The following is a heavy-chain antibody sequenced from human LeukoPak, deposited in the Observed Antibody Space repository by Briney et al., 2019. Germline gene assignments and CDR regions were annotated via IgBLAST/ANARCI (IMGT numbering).Heavy chain of an antibody. CDR2: ISSSGSTI. CDR3: AKDLQPCSGGTCYFFYYYYMDV. V-gene: IGHV3-11*01. CDR1: GFTFSDYY. D-gene: IGHD2-15*01. Sequence: GGSLRLSCAASGFTFSDYYMSWIRQAPGKGLEWVSYISSSGSTIYYADSVKGRFTISRDNSKNTVYLQMNSLRAEDTALYYCAKDLQPCSGGTCYFFYYYYMDVWGKGTTVTVSS. J-gene: IGHJ6*03.